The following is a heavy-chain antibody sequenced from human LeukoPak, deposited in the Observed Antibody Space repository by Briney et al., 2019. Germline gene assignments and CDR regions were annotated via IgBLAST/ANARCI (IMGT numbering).Heavy chain of an antibody. J-gene: IGHJ5*02. CDR2: INHSGST. CDR3: ARGFSRIYDYVWGSYRGYNWFDP. Sequence: SETLSLTCAVYGGSFSGYYWSWIRQPPGKGLEWIGEINHSGSTNYNPSLKSRVTISVDTSKNQFSLKLSSVTAADTAVYYCARGFSRIYDYVWGSYRGYNWFDPWGQGTLVTVSS. CDR1: GGSFSGYY. V-gene: IGHV4-34*01. D-gene: IGHD3-16*02.